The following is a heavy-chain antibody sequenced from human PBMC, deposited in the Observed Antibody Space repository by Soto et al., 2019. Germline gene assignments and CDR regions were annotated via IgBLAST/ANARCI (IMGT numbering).Heavy chain of an antibody. Sequence: SETLSLTCTVSGASVNSGNYYWSWIRQPPGKGLEWIGYIYYSGSTNYNPSLKSRVTISVDTSKNQFSLKLSSVTAADTAVYYCASTTMGWFDPWGQGTLVTVSS. CDR3: ASTTMGWFDP. J-gene: IGHJ5*02. CDR2: IYYSGST. V-gene: IGHV4-61*01. CDR1: GASVNSGNYY. D-gene: IGHD1-1*01.